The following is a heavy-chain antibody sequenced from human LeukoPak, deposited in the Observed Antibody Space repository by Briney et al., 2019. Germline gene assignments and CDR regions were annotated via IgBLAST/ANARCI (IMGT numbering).Heavy chain of an antibody. CDR2: IYYSRST. Sequence: SETLSLTCTVSGGSISSSSYYWGWIRQPPGKGLEWIGSIYYSRSTYYNPSLKSRVTISVDTSKNQFSLKLSSVTAADTAVYYCARGNGAAAGLGIDYWGQGTLVTVSS. J-gene: IGHJ4*02. CDR1: GGSISSSSYY. V-gene: IGHV4-39*07. D-gene: IGHD6-13*01. CDR3: ARGNGAAAGLGIDY.